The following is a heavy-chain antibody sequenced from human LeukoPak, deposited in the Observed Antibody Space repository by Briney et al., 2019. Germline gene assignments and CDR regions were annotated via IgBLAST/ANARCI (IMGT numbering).Heavy chain of an antibody. D-gene: IGHD1-26*01. Sequence: GWALRLSCAASGLTFINAWLAWVRQAPGKGLEWVGRIKAKAHGGTIEYAAPVKGRFTISRDDSKNTLYLQMNSLKTEDTAVYYCTTDGVGVEGATYDNWGQGTLVSVSS. CDR1: GLTFINAW. J-gene: IGHJ4*02. CDR2: IKAKAHGGTI. V-gene: IGHV3-15*01. CDR3: TTDGVGVEGATYDN.